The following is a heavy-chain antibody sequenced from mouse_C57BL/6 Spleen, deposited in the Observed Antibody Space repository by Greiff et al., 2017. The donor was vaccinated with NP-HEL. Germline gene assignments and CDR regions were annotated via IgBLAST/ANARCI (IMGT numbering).Heavy chain of an antibody. V-gene: IGHV5-16*01. J-gene: IGHJ4*01. CDR2: INYDGSST. Sequence: EVKVVESEGGLVQPGSSMKLSCTASGFTFSDYYMAWVRQVPEKGLEWVANINYDGSSTYYLDSLKSRFIISRDNAKNILYLQMSSLKSEDTATYYCARGGDGYDYAMDYWGQGTSVTVSS. CDR3: ARGGDGYDYAMDY. D-gene: IGHD2-2*01. CDR1: GFTFSDYY.